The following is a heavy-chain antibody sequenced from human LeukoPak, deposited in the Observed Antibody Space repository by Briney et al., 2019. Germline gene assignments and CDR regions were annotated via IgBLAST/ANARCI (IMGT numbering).Heavy chain of an antibody. D-gene: IGHD3-10*01. J-gene: IGHJ4*02. CDR3: ARSSMFRGVTVDY. Sequence: SETLSLTCTVSGGSINSSSYYWGWNRQPPGQALEWIGSIYHSGYTYYNPSLKSRVTISVDTSKNQFSLKLSSVTAADTAVYYCARSSMFRGVTVDYWGQGTLVTVSS. V-gene: IGHV4-39*01. CDR1: GGSINSSSYY. CDR2: IYHSGYT.